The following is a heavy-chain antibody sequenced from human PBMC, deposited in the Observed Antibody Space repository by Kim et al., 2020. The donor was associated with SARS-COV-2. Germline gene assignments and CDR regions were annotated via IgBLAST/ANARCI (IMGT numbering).Heavy chain of an antibody. Sequence: GGSLRLSCAASGFTFSIYSMNWVRQAPGKGLEWVSSISSSSSYIYYADSVKGRFTISRDNAKNSLYLQMNSLRAEDTAVYYCAREYLGFYGSGSPGYFDYWGQGTLVTVSS. CDR3: AREYLGFYGSGSPGYFDY. V-gene: IGHV3-21*01. CDR2: ISSSSSYI. J-gene: IGHJ4*02. CDR1: GFTFSIYS. D-gene: IGHD3-10*01.